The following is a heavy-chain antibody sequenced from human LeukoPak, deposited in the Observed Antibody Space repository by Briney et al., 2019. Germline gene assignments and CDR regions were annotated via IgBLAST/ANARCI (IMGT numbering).Heavy chain of an antibody. Sequence: PSETLSLTCTVSGGSLSSSSYYWGWIRQPPGKGLEWIGSIYYSGSTYYNLSLKSRVTISVDTSKNQFSLKLSSVTAADTAVYYCARSFGLRPSQSFDYWGQGTLVTVSS. CDR2: IYYSGST. V-gene: IGHV4-39*01. J-gene: IGHJ4*02. CDR3: ARSFGLRPSQSFDY. CDR1: GGSLSSSSYY. D-gene: IGHD5-12*01.